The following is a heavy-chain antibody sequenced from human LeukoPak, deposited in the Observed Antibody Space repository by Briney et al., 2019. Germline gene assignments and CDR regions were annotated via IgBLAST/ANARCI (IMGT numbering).Heavy chain of an antibody. CDR2: IYYSGST. Sequence: SETLSLTCTVSGGSISSYYWSWIRQPPGKGLEWIGYIYYSGSTNYNPSLKSRVTISEDTSKNQFSLKLSSVTAADTAVYYCARDLAAAGTIDPWGQGTLVTVSS. V-gene: IGHV4-59*01. J-gene: IGHJ5*02. CDR3: ARDLAAAGTIDP. D-gene: IGHD6-13*01. CDR1: GGSISSYY.